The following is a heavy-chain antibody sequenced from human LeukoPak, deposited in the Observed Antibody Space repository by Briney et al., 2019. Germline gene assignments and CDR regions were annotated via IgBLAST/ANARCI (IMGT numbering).Heavy chain of an antibody. V-gene: IGHV4-4*09. CDR3: ARFRDTGYYVGV. CDR1: GGSISSYY. Sequence: PSETLSLTCTVSGGSISSYYWSWIRQPPGKGLEWIGYIYTSGSTNYNPSLKSRVTISVDTSKNQFSLKLSSVTAADTAVYYCARFRDTGYYVGVWGKGTTVTVSS. CDR2: IYTSGST. J-gene: IGHJ6*03.